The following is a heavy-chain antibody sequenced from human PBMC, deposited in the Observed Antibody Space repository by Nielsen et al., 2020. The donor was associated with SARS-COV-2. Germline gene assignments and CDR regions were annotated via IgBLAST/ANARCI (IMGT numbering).Heavy chain of an antibody. V-gene: IGHV3-23*01. Sequence: VRQAPGKGLEWVSAISGSGGSTYYADSVKGRFTISRDNAKNSLYLQMNSLRAEDTAVYYCAREIGPDYDILTGLISYYYYGMDVWGQGTTVTVSS. CDR3: AREIGPDYDILTGLISYYYYGMDV. J-gene: IGHJ6*02. CDR2: ISGSGGST. D-gene: IGHD3-9*01.